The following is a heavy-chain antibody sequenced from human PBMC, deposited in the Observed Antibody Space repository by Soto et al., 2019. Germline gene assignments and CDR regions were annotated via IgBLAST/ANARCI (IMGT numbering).Heavy chain of an antibody. CDR1: GGTFSSYA. V-gene: IGHV1-69*01. J-gene: IGHJ4*02. CDR3: AILTGEDYYDSNHYFDY. D-gene: IGHD3-22*01. Sequence: QVQLVQSGAEVKKPGSSVKVSCKASGGTFSSYAISWVRQAPGQGLEWMGGIIPIFGTANYAQKFQGRVTITADESTSTAYMELSSLRSEDTAVYYCAILTGEDYYDSNHYFDYWGQGTLVTVSS. CDR2: IIPIFGTA.